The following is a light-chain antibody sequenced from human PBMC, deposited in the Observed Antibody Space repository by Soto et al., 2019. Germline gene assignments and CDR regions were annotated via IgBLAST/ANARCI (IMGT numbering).Light chain of an antibody. CDR2: GAS. Sequence: EIVMTQSPATLSVSPGERATLSCRASQSVSSNLAWYQQKPGQAPRLLIYGASSRATGIPDRFSGSGSGTDFTLTISRLEPEDFATYYCQQYYSYPPITFGQGTRLEIK. CDR3: QQYYSYPPIT. V-gene: IGKV3D-15*01. CDR1: QSVSSN. J-gene: IGKJ5*01.